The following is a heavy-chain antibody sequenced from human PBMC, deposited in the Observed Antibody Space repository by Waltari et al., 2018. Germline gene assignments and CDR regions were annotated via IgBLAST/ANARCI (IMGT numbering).Heavy chain of an antibody. CDR2: IYYSGST. V-gene: IGHV4-39*07. Sequence: QESGPGLVKPSETLSLTCTVSGGSISSSSYYWGWIRQPPGKGLEWIGSIYYSGSTYYNPSLKSRVTISVDTSKNQFSLKLSSVTAADTAVYYCARDPVNWGGFGYWGQGTLVTVSS. CDR3: ARDPVNWGGFGY. D-gene: IGHD7-27*01. CDR1: GGSISSSSYY. J-gene: IGHJ4*02.